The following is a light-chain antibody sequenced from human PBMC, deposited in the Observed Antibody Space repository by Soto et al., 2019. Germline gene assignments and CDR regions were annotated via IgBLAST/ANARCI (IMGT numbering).Light chain of an antibody. CDR1: QSVNNYY. J-gene: IGKJ1*01. CDR2: GTS. V-gene: IGKV3-20*01. Sequence: EIVLTQSPGTLSLSPGERATLSCRASQSVNNYYLAWFQQKPGQAPRLLTYGTSTRPPGIPDRFSGSGSGTDFSLTISRLEPEDFAVYYCQHYGRSPPWTFGQGTKVEIK. CDR3: QHYGRSPPWT.